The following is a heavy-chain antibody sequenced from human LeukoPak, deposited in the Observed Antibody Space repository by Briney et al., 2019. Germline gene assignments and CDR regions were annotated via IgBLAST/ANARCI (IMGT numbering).Heavy chain of an antibody. V-gene: IGHV3-30*14. Sequence: GGSLRLSCAASGFTFSSYAMHWVRQAPGKGLEWVAVISYDGSNKYYADSVKGRFTISRDNSKSTLYLQMNSLRAEDTAVYYCARGRWVYDSSGFYSDYWGQGTLVTVSS. CDR3: ARGRWVYDSSGFYSDY. J-gene: IGHJ4*02. CDR1: GFTFSSYA. CDR2: ISYDGSNK. D-gene: IGHD3-22*01.